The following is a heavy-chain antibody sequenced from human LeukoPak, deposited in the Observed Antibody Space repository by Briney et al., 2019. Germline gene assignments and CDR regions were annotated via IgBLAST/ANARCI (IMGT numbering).Heavy chain of an antibody. J-gene: IGHJ4*02. V-gene: IGHV3-23*01. D-gene: IGHD3-22*01. CDR1: GFTFYKYP. CDR2: LSYSGDA. Sequence: GGSLRLSCAASGFTFYKYPMNWVRQAPGKGLEWISTLSYSGDAHYADSVKGRFTISRDDSKNTVYLQMNSLRPEDTAVYFCAKDFDSGGSYDGDHRWGQRTLVTVSS. CDR3: AKDFDSGGSYDGDHR.